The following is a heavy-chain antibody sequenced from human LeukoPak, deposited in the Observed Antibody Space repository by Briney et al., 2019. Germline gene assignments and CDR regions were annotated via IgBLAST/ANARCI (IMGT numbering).Heavy chain of an antibody. D-gene: IGHD6-13*01. CDR3: ARNLGHSSSLSYFDY. J-gene: IGHJ4*02. CDR2: IRPILDLT. CDR1: GASLSSYA. V-gene: IGHV1-69*04. Sequence: SVKVSCKVSGASLSSYAITWVRQAPGQGLEWMGRIRPILDLTYYAQRFQGRVTITADESTSTAYMELSSLRSEDTAVYYCARNLGHSSSLSYFDYWGQGTLVTVSS.